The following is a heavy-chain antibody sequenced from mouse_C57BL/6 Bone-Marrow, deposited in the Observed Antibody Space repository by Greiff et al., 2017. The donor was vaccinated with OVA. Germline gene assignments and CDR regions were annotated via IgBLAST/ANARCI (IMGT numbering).Heavy chain of an antibody. Sequence: QVQLKQPGAELVKPGASVKLSCKASGYTFTSYWMQWVKQRPGQGLEWIGEIDPSDSYTNYNQKFKGKATLTVDTSSSTAYMQLSSLTSEDSAVYYCASRAYYYGSIAYWGQGTLVTVSA. V-gene: IGHV1-50*01. J-gene: IGHJ3*01. CDR1: GYTFTSYW. D-gene: IGHD1-1*01. CDR3: ASRAYYYGSIAY. CDR2: IDPSDSYT.